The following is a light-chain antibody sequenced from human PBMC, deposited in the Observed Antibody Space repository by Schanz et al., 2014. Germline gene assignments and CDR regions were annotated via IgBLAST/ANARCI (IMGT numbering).Light chain of an antibody. V-gene: IGKV2-28*01. J-gene: IGKJ2*01. CDR3: MQALQSPYT. CDR1: ESLLHSNGYNY. CDR2: LGS. Sequence: DISLTQSPLSLPVTPGEPASISCRSHESLLHSNGYNYLDWYLQKSGQSPQLLIYLGSNRASGVPGRFSGSGSGTDFSLKISRVEAEDFGVYYCMQALQSPYTFGQGTNLEIK.